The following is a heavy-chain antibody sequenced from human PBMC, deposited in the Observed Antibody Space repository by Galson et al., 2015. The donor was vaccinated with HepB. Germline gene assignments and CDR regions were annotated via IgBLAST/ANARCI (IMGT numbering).Heavy chain of an antibody. Sequence: PALVKPTQTLTLTCTFSGFSLSSSGMCVSWIRQPPGKALEWLARIDWNDDKYYNTSLKTRLTISKDTSKNQVVLTMTNMDPVDTATYYCARIKEQQLEYAFDFWGQGTMVTVSS. V-gene: IGHV2-70*11. CDR3: ARIKEQQLEYAFDF. CDR1: GFSLSSSGMC. D-gene: IGHD6-13*01. CDR2: IDWNDDK. J-gene: IGHJ3*01.